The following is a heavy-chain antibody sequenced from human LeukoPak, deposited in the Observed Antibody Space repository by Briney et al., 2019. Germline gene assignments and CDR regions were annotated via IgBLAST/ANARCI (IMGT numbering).Heavy chain of an antibody. V-gene: IGHV1-18*01. CDR3: ARGGPNYSSSTDRHPPDAFDI. CDR2: ISAYNGNT. J-gene: IGHJ3*02. Sequence: ASVKVSCKASGYTFTSYGISWVRQAPGQGLEWMGCISAYNGNTNYAQKLQGRVTMTTDTSTSTAYMELRSLRSDDTAVYYCARGGPNYSSSTDRHPPDAFDIWGQGTMVTVSS. CDR1: GYTFTSYG. D-gene: IGHD6-6*01.